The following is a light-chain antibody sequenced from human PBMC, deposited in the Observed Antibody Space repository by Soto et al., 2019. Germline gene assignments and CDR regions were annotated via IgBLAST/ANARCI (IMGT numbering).Light chain of an antibody. V-gene: IGKV3-15*01. CDR3: QQLNTYPWT. CDR2: ATS. Sequence: EIVLTQSPATLSLSPGERATLSCRASQSVSSYLAWYQQKPGQAPRLLIYATSTRATGIPARFSGSGSGTEFTLTISSLQSEDFAVYYCQQLNTYPWTFGQGTKVDIK. CDR1: QSVSSY. J-gene: IGKJ1*01.